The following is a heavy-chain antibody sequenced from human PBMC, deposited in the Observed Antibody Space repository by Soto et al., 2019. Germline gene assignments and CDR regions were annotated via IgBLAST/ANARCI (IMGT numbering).Heavy chain of an antibody. CDR2: ISYDGSNK. D-gene: IGHD3-3*01. CDR1: GFTFSSYG. Sequence: GGSLRLSCAASGFTFSSYGMHWVRQAPGKGLEWVAVISYDGSNKYYADSVKGRFTISRDNSKNTLYLQMNSLRAEDTAVYYCAKALYYDFWSGYPHYYYYMDVWGKGTTVTVSS. V-gene: IGHV3-30*18. CDR3: AKALYYDFWSGYPHYYYYMDV. J-gene: IGHJ6*03.